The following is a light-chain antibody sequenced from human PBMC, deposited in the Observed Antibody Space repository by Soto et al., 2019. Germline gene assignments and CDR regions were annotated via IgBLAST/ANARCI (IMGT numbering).Light chain of an antibody. CDR2: SIN. V-gene: IGLV1-44*01. CDR1: SSNIGSNF. Sequence: QSMVTQPPSASGTPGQRVTISCSGSSSNIGSNFVSWYQRLPGTAPKLLIYSINQRPSGVPDRFSGSMSGTSASLAISGLQGEDEADYCCASWDDSLKGPVFGVGTKLSVL. CDR3: ASWDDSLKGPV. J-gene: IGLJ3*02.